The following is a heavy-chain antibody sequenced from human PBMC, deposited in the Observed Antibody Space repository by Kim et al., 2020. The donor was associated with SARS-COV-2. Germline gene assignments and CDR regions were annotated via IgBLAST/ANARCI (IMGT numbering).Heavy chain of an antibody. D-gene: IGHD5-18*01. J-gene: IGHJ6*02. Sequence: SETLSLTCAVYGGSFSGYYWSWIRQPPGKGLEWIGEINHSGSTNYNPSLKSRVTISVDTSKNQFSLKLSSVTAADTAVYYCARDRDTAMVRYYYGMDVWGQGTTVTVSS. V-gene: IGHV4-34*01. CDR3: ARDRDTAMVRYYYGMDV. CDR2: INHSGST. CDR1: GGSFSGYY.